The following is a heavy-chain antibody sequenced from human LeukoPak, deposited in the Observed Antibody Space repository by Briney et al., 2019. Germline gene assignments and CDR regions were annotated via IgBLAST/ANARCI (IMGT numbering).Heavy chain of an antibody. CDR3: ARQRRRLPSFDY. Sequence: SETLSLTCTVSGGSISSYYWSWIRQPPGKGLEWIGYIYYSGSTNYNPSLKSRVTISVDTSKNQFSLKLTSVTAADTAVYYCARQRRRLPSFDYWGQGTLVTVSS. CDR1: GGSISSYY. D-gene: IGHD2-15*01. J-gene: IGHJ4*02. V-gene: IGHV4-59*08. CDR2: IYYSGST.